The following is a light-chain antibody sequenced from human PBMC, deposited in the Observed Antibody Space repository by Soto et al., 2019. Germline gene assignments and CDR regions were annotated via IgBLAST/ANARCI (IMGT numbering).Light chain of an antibody. Sequence: EIVLTQSPGTLSLSPGERATLSCRASQSVSSSYLAWYQQKPGQAPRLLIYGASSRATGIPDRFSGSGSGTDFTLYISRLEPEDFAVYYCQHYGSSLWTFGQGTKVEIK. CDR1: QSVSSSY. V-gene: IGKV3-20*01. CDR2: GAS. CDR3: QHYGSSLWT. J-gene: IGKJ1*01.